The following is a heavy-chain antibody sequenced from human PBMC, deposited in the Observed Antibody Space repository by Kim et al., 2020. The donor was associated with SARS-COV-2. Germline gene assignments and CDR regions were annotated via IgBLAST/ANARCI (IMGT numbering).Heavy chain of an antibody. J-gene: IGHJ4*02. V-gene: IGHV3-48*03. Sequence: AGSVKCRCTISRDNAKNSLYLQMNSLRAEDTAVYYCARTLYGSWSPGFDYWGQGTLVTVSS. CDR3: ARTLYGSWSPGFDY. D-gene: IGHD3-10*01.